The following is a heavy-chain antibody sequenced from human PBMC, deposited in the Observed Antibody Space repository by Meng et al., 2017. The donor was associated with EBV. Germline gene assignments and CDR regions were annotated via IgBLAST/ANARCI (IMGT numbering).Heavy chain of an antibody. CDR3: ARFSGYDFWSGYYQAPAGWFDP. J-gene: IGHJ5*02. CDR1: VGSISIYY. CDR2: IYYSGST. V-gene: IGHV4-59*01. D-gene: IGHD3-3*01. Sequence: HLQGSVPCLVNASGPLSLRCTFSVGSISIYYWSSIRQPPGKGLEWIGYIYYSGSTNYNPSLKSRVTISVDTSKNQFSLKLSSVTAADTAVYYCARFSGYDFWSGYYQAPAGWFDPWGQGTLVTVSS.